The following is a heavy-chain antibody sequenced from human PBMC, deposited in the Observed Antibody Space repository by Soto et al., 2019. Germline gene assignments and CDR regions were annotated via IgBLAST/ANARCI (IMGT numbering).Heavy chain of an antibody. J-gene: IGHJ4*02. CDR2: ISAYNGNT. CDR1: GYTFTSYG. CDR3: ARGRLRYCSSTSCYLFDY. Sequence: ASVKVSCKASGYTFTSYGISWVRQAPGQGLEWMGWISAYNGNTNYAQKLQGRVTMTTDTSTSTAYMELRSLRSDDTAVYYCARGRLRYCSSTSCYLFDYWGQGTLVTVSS. V-gene: IGHV1-18*01. D-gene: IGHD2-2*01.